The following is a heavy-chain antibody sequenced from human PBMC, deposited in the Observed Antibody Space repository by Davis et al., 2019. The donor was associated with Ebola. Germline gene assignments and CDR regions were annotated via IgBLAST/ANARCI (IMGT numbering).Heavy chain of an antibody. CDR1: GYTFTSYY. D-gene: IGHD1-14*01. J-gene: IGHJ4*02. Sequence: ASVKVSCKASGYTFTSYYLHWVRQAPGRGLQWMGRINPNTGGADYAQDFQGWVTMTRDTSTSTAYMQLNRLRSDDSAMYYCAREAADHRGIDFWGQGTMVTVSS. CDR2: INPNTGGA. V-gene: IGHV1-2*04. CDR3: AREAADHRGIDF.